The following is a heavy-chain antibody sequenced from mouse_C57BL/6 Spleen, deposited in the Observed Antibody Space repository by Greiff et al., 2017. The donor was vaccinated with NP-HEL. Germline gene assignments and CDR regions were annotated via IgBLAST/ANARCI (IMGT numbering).Heavy chain of an antibody. V-gene: IGHV1-52*01. D-gene: IGHD1-1*01. Sequence: QVQLQQSGAELVRPGSSVKLSCKASGYTFTSYWMHWVKQRPIQGLEWIGNIDPSDSETHYNQKFKDKATLTVDKSSSTAYMQLSSLTSEDSAVYYCARSITTVVATGGYFDVWGTGTTVTVSS. J-gene: IGHJ1*03. CDR1: GYTFTSYW. CDR3: ARSITTVVATGGYFDV. CDR2: IDPSDSET.